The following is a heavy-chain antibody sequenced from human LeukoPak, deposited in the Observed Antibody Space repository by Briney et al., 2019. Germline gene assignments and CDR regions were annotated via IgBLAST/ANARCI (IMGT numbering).Heavy chain of an antibody. V-gene: IGHV4-38-2*02. J-gene: IGHJ6*03. CDR3: GADSGYDSAHYYMDV. CDR1: GYSISSGYF. CDR2: IYHTGST. D-gene: IGHD5-12*01. Sequence: SSETLSLTCTVSGYSISSGYFWGWIRQPPGKGLEWIGSIYHTGSTNYNPSLKSRVNISIDTSKNQFSLRLTSVTAADTAVYFCGADSGYDSAHYYMDVWGKGTTVTISS.